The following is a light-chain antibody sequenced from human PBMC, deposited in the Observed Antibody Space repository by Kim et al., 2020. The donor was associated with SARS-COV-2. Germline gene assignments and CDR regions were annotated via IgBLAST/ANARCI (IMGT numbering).Light chain of an antibody. CDR1: YIGSKT. CDR2: HDS. Sequence: SYELTQPPTVSVAPGKTATITCEGNYIGSKTVHWYQQKPGQAPVLVIYHDSDRPSGIPERFSGPNSGNTATLTISWVEAGDEAAYYCQVWDSSTDHYVFGIGTKVTVL. CDR3: QVWDSSTDHYV. V-gene: IGLV3-21*04. J-gene: IGLJ1*01.